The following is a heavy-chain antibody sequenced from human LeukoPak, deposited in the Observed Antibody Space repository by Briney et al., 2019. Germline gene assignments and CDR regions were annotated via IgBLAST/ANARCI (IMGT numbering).Heavy chain of an antibody. CDR1: GGSISSSSW. Sequence: SETLSLTCAVSGGSISSSSWWSWVRQPPGKGLEWIGEIYHSGSTNYNPSLKSRVTISVDKSKNQFSLKLSSVTAADTAVYYCARDGAGYYGSGSSGWFDPWGQGTLVTVSS. CDR2: IYHSGST. CDR3: ARDGAGYYGSGSSGWFDP. D-gene: IGHD3-10*01. J-gene: IGHJ5*02. V-gene: IGHV4-4*02.